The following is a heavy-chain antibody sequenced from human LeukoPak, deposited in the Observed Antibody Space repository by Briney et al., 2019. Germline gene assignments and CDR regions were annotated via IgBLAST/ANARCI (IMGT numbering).Heavy chain of an antibody. D-gene: IGHD3-3*01. J-gene: IGHJ2*01. Sequence: SETLSLTCAVSGGTFSGYYWSWIRQPPGKGLEWIGEINHSGSTNYKPSLKRRVTISVDTSKNQFSLKLSSVTAADTAVYYCARRDTIYWYFDLWGRDTLVTVSS. CDR2: INHSGST. CDR1: GGTFSGYY. V-gene: IGHV4-34*01. CDR3: ARRDTIYWYFDL.